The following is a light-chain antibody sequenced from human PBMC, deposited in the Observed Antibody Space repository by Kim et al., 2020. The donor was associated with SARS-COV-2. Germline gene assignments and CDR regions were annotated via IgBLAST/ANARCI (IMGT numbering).Light chain of an antibody. CDR3: QKYNSALET. V-gene: IGKV1-27*01. CDR2: ATS. Sequence: APVGDRVTITCRASQAISNSLAWYQQKPGKVPKVLIYATSTLQSGVPSRFSGSGSGTDFTLTISGLQAEDVATYYCQKYNSALETFGQGTKVDIK. CDR1: QAISNS. J-gene: IGKJ1*01.